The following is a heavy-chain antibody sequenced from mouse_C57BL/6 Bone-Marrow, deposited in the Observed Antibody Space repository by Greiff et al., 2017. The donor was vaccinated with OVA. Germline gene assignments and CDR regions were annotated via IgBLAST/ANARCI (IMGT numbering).Heavy chain of an antibody. Sequence: EVQGVESGGGLVQPGGSLKLSCAASGFTFSDYYMYWVRQTPEKRLEWVAYISNGGGSTYYPDTVKGRFTISRDNAKNTLYLQMSRLKSEDTAMYYCARQGLLRNAMDYWGQGTSVTVSS. CDR2: ISNGGGST. J-gene: IGHJ4*01. CDR3: ARQGLLRNAMDY. D-gene: IGHD2-10*01. CDR1: GFTFSDYY. V-gene: IGHV5-12*01.